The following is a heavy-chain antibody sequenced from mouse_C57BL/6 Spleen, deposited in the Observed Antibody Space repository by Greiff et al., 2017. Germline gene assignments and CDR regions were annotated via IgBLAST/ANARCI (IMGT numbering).Heavy chain of an antibody. J-gene: IGHJ2*01. Sequence: QVQLKESGPELVKPGASVKISCKASGYAFSSSWMNWVKQRPGKGLEWIGRIYPGDGDTNYNGTFKGKATLTADKSSNTAYMQLSSLTSEDAAVYFCAPNSYFDYWGQGTTLTVSS. D-gene: IGHD4-1*01. CDR2: IYPGDGDT. V-gene: IGHV1-82*01. CDR3: APNSYFDY. CDR1: GYAFSSSW.